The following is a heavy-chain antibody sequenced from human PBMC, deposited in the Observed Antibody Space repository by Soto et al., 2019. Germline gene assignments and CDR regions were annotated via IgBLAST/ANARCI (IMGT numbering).Heavy chain of an antibody. CDR3: ASQRPTVTTFDY. Sequence: QVQLRQWGAGLVKPSETLSLTCAVSGGSFNGYYWNWIRQPPGKGLEWIGEINHSGSTNYNPSLKSLVSISVDTSKNQFSLRLSSVTAADTALYYCASQRPTVTTFDYWGQGTLVTVSS. CDR2: INHSGST. V-gene: IGHV4-34*01. CDR1: GGSFNGYY. D-gene: IGHD4-17*01. J-gene: IGHJ4*02.